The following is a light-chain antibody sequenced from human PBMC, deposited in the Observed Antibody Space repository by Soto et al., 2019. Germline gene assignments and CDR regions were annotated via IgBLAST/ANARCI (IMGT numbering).Light chain of an antibody. CDR2: DTS. CDR3: QRYNNWPLT. J-gene: IGKJ4*01. V-gene: IGKV3-15*01. Sequence: EIIMTQSPATLSVSPGEGATLSCRASQGIGDTLAWYQHKPGQTPRLLIYDTSTRATVVPARFSGSRSGTEFTLTINILQYEDFAVYYCQRYNNWPLTFGGGTKVENK. CDR1: QGIGDT.